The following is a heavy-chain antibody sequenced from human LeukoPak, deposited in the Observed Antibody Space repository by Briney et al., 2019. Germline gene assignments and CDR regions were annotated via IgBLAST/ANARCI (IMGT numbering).Heavy chain of an antibody. CDR1: GFIFSTYA. Sequence: TGGSLRLSCAASGFIFSTYAMHWVRQAPGKGLEWVAVISYHEINKYYADSVKGRFTISRDNSKNTLYLQMSSLRAEDTAVYYCAKTSGGSCYSPIDYWGQGTLVTVSS. CDR2: ISYHEINK. CDR3: AKTSGGSCYSPIDY. D-gene: IGHD2-15*01. J-gene: IGHJ4*02. V-gene: IGHV3-30*18.